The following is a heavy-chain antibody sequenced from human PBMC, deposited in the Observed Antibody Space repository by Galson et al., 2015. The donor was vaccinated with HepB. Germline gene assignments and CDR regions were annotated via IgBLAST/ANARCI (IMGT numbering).Heavy chain of an antibody. CDR3: ARGYCSSTSCPPDHYYYYMDV. V-gene: IGHV3-30-3*01. CDR1: GFTFSSYA. D-gene: IGHD2-2*01. CDR2: ISYDGSNK. Sequence: SLRLSCAASGFTFSSYAMHWVRQAPGKGLEWVAVISYDGSNKYYADSVKGRFTISRDNSKNTLYLQMNSLRAEDTAVYYCARGYCSSTSCPPDHYYYYMDVWGKGTTVTVSS. J-gene: IGHJ6*03.